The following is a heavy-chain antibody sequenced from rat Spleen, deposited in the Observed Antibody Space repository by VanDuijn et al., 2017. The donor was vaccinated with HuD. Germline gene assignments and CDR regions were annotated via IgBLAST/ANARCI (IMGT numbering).Heavy chain of an antibody. J-gene: IGHJ2*01. CDR2: ISTGGGNT. CDR1: GFTFSNYD. CDR3: ARHAGDYGSYFDY. V-gene: IGHV5S23*01. Sequence: EVQLVESGGGLIQPGGSLNLSCTASGFTFSNYDMAWVRQAPTKGLEWVASISTGGGNTYYRDSVKGRFTISRDSAESTLYLQMDSLRSEDTATYYCARHAGDYGSYFDYWGQGVMVTVSS. D-gene: IGHD1-3*01.